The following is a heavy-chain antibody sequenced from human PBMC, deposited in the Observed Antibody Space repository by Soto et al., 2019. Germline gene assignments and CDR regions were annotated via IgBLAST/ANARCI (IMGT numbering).Heavy chain of an antibody. CDR2: IYYSGST. CDR3: ARVFYYDILTGPDPEYYFDY. D-gene: IGHD3-9*01. V-gene: IGHV4-59*01. Sequence: PSETLSLTCTFSCGSISSYYWSWIRQPPGKGLEWIGYIYYSGSTNYNPSLKSRVTISVDTSKNQFSLKLSSVTAADTAVYYCARVFYYDILTGPDPEYYFDYWGQGTLVTVSS. J-gene: IGHJ4*02. CDR1: CGSISSYY.